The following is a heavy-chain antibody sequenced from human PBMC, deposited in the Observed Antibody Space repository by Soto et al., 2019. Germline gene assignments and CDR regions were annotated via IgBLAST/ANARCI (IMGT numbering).Heavy chain of an antibody. CDR1: GFSFSSFA. J-gene: IGHJ4*02. V-gene: IGHV3-48*03. CDR3: ARENSVQAWLHHFDH. D-gene: IGHD5-18*01. CDR2: ISDDGASI. Sequence: GGSLRLFCEASGFSFSSFAMNWVRQAPGRGLEWVSYISDDGASIYYADSLKGRFTISRDNAKNSLSLQMNNLRAEDTAVYYCARENSVQAWLHHFDHWGLGTLVTVSS.